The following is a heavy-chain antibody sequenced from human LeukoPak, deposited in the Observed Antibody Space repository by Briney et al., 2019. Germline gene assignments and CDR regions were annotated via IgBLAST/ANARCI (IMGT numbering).Heavy chain of an antibody. CDR3: ERALTYFYASVTYYWFES. J-gene: IGHJ5*01. V-gene: IGHV3-23*01. D-gene: IGHD3-10*01. CDR2: ISGSGGST. CDR1: GFTFSSYA. Sequence: GGSLSPSCAASGFTFSSYAMSWVRQAPGKGLEWVSSISGSGGSTYYADSVKGRFTISRDNAKNTLYLQMNSLRADDTAIYYCERALTYFYASVTYYWFESWGQGTLVTVSS.